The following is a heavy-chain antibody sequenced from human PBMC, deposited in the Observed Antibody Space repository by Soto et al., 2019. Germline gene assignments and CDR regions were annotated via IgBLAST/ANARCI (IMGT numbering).Heavy chain of an antibody. CDR2: TYYRSRWYN. CDR1: GDSVSSNSAA. V-gene: IGHV6-1*01. D-gene: IGHD1-7*01. J-gene: IGHJ6*03. CDR3: AGTTSLQRYYMDV. Sequence: SQTLSLTCVISGDSVSSNSAAWNWIRQSPSRGLEWLGRTYYRSRWYNDYAVSVKSRITVNPDTSKNQFSLHLNSVTPEDTAVYYCAGTTSLQRYYMDVWDKGTTVTVSS.